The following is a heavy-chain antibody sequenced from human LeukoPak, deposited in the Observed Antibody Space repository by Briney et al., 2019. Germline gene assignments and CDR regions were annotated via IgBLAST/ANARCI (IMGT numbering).Heavy chain of an antibody. V-gene: IGHV4-59*01. Sequence: SETLSLTCTVSGGSISSYYWSWIRQPPGKGLEWIGYIYYSGSTNYNPSLKSRVTISVDTSKNQFSLKLSSVTAADTAVYYCARESRQQLPGAFDIWGQGTMVTVSS. CDR1: GGSISSYY. CDR3: ARESRQQLPGAFDI. D-gene: IGHD6-13*01. CDR2: IYYSGST. J-gene: IGHJ3*02.